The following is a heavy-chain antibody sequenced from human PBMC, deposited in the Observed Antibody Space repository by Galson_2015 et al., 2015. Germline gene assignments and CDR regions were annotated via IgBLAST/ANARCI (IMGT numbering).Heavy chain of an antibody. D-gene: IGHD2-2*01. CDR3: ARDRISSTSSNDWFDP. V-gene: IGHV4-31*03. Sequence: TLSLTCTVSGGSISSGGYYWSWIRQHPGKGLEWIGYIYYSGSTYYNPSLKSRVTISVDTSKNQFSLKLSSVTAADTAVYYCARDRISSTSSNDWFDPWGQGTLVTVSS. CDR1: GGSISSGGYY. J-gene: IGHJ5*02. CDR2: IYYSGST.